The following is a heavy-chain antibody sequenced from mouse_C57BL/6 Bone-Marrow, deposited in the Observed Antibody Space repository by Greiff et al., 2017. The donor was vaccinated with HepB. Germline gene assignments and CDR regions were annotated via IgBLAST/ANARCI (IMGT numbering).Heavy chain of an antibody. CDR3: SEDSAVYYCACDLAYYYGRFAY. Sequence: VQLQQSGPELARPWASVKISCPAFYTFSRRVHFAIRDTNYWMQWVKQRPGQGLEWIGAIYPGNGDTSYNQKFKGKATLTADKSSSTAYMQLSSLTSEDSAVYYCACDLAYYYGRFAYWGQGTLVTVSA. V-gene: IGHV1-87*01. J-gene: IGHJ3*01. CDR1: YTFSRRVH. D-gene: IGHD1-1*01. CDR2: GQGLEWIG.